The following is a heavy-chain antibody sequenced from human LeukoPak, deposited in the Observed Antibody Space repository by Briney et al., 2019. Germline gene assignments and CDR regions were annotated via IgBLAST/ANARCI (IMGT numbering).Heavy chain of an antibody. V-gene: IGHV4-59*08. D-gene: IGHD6-13*01. CDR3: AGLPSSSWYSAFDI. CDR2: IYYSGST. Sequence: PSETLSLTCTVSGGSISSYYWSWIRQPPGKGLEWIGYIYYSGSTNYNPSLKSRVTISVDTSKNQFSLKLSSVTAADTAVYYCAGLPSSSWYSAFDIWGQGTMVTVSS. CDR1: GGSISSYY. J-gene: IGHJ3*02.